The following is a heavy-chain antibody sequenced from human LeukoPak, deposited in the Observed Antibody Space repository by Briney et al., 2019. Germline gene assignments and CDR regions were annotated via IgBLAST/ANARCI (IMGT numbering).Heavy chain of an antibody. CDR1: GGSISSYY. J-gene: IGHJ4*02. D-gene: IGHD5-18*01. CDR2: INHSGST. V-gene: IGHV4-34*01. CDR3: ARGRYSFAY. Sequence: PSETLSLTCTVSGGSISSYYWSWIRQPPGKGLEWIGEINHSGSTNYNPSLKSRVTISVDTSKNQFSLNLRSVTAADTAVYYCARGRYSFAYWGQGTLVTVSS.